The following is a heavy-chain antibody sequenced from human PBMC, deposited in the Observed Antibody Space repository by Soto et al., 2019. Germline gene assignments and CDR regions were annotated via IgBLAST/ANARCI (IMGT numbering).Heavy chain of an antibody. V-gene: IGHV1-2*04. J-gene: IGHJ6*02. Sequence: ASVKVSCKASGYTFTGYYMHWVRQAPGQGLEWMGWINPNSGSTNYAQKFQGWVTMTRDTPISTAYMELSRLRSDDTAVYYCARASGDIVFYYGMDVWGQGTTVTVAS. CDR1: GYTFTGYY. CDR3: ARASGDIVFYYGMDV. D-gene: IGHD2-15*01. CDR2: INPNSGST.